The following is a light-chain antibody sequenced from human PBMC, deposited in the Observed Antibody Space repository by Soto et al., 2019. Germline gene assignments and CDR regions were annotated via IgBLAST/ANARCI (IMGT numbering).Light chain of an antibody. Sequence: ESVLPQSPAILSLSPGERATLSCRASQSVTNYLSWYQQKPGQAPRLLIYDASSRAAGIPARFGGSGSGTDFTLTISSLEPEDFAVYYCQQRYSCPLSFGGGTMVEIK. J-gene: IGKJ4*01. CDR1: QSVTNY. CDR2: DAS. V-gene: IGKV3-11*01. CDR3: QQRYSCPLS.